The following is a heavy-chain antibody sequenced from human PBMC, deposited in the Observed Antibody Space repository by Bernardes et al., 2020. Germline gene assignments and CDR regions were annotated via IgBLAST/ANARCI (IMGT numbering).Heavy chain of an antibody. V-gene: IGHV3-23*01. CDR3: AKTHLGY. J-gene: IGHJ4*02. Sequence: GGFLRRSRAVPGFTFRHYAPTWVRHAPGNGLEWVSAISASGGSTYYADSVKGRFTVSRNNSNNTLYLQLNSLRAEDTAVYYCAKTHLGYWGQGALVTVSS. D-gene: IGHD3-3*01. CDR1: GFTFRHYA. CDR2: ISASGGST.